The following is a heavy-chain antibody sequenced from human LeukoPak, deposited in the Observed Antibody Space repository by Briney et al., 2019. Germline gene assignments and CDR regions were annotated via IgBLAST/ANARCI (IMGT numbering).Heavy chain of an antibody. CDR2: ISAYNGNT. V-gene: IGHV1-18*01. D-gene: IGHD3-22*01. Sequence: ASVKVSCKASGYTFTSYGISWVRQAPGQGREWMGWISAYNGNTNYAQKLQGRVTMTTDTSTSTAYMELRSLRSDDTAVYYCARDLYYYDSSGYNDYWGQGTLVTVSS. CDR3: ARDLYYYDSSGYNDY. J-gene: IGHJ4*02. CDR1: GYTFTSYG.